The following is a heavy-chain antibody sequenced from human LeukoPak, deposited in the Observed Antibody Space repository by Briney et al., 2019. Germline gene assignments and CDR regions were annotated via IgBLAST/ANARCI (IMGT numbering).Heavy chain of an antibody. V-gene: IGHV1-18*01. D-gene: IGHD3-22*01. Sequence: GASVKVSCKASGYTFTSYGISWVRQAPGQGLEWMGWISTYNGHTNYARKVQGRVTMTTDTSTSTAYMELRSLRPDDTAVYYCARDLYDSSGYFTDWGQGTLVTVSS. CDR2: ISTYNGHT. J-gene: IGHJ4*02. CDR3: ARDLYDSSGYFTD. CDR1: GYTFTSYG.